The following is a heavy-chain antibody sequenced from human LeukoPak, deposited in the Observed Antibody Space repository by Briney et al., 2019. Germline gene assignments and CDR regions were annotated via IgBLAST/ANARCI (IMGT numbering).Heavy chain of an antibody. CDR3: AKGGYSGYDAFDY. CDR2: ISGSGGST. J-gene: IGHJ4*02. CDR1: GFTFSSYA. V-gene: IGHV3-23*01. D-gene: IGHD5-12*01. Sequence: PGGSLRLSCEASGFTFSSYAMSWVRQAPGKGLEGVSAISGSGGSTYYADSVKGRFTISRDNSKNTLYLQMNSLRAEDTAVYYCAKGGYSGYDAFDYWGQGTLVTVSS.